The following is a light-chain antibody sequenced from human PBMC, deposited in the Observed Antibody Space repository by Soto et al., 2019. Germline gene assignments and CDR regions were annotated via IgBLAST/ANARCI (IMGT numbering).Light chain of an antibody. CDR1: QSISSW. V-gene: IGKV1-5*01. Sequence: DIQMTQSPSSLSASVGDRVTITCRASQSISSWLAWYQQKPGKAPKLLIYDAYSLESGTPSRFSGRRSGTEFTLTISSLQSEDFAAYYCQQYIRWPLTFGGGTKVDI. J-gene: IGKJ4*01. CDR2: DAY. CDR3: QQYIRWPLT.